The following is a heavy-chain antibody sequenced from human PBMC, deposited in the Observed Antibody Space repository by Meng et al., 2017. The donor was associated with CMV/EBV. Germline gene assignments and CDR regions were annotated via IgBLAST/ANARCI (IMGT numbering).Heavy chain of an antibody. D-gene: IGHD1-26*01. CDR2: IWNDGSTK. CDR1: GVTFSSYG. Sequence: FGVTFSSYGRHGVRQATGKGLEWVTVIWNDGSTKYYADSVKGRFTISRDNSKNMLYLQMNSLRAEDTAVYYCAKARGSGKYYNYFDYWGQGALVTVSS. V-gene: IGHV3-33*06. J-gene: IGHJ4*02. CDR3: AKARGSGKYYNYFDY.